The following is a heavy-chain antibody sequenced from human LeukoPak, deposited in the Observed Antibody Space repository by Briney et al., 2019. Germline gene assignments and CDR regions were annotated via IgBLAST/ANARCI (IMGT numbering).Heavy chain of an antibody. Sequence: SETLSLTCTVSGGSISPYYWNWIRQPPGKGLEWIGYVSYSGSTNYNPSLKRRVTMSIHTSKNQFSLKLNSVTAADTAVYYCAKDPPRGSYFDLWGRGTLVTVSS. D-gene: IGHD3-10*01. J-gene: IGHJ2*01. V-gene: IGHV4-59*01. CDR1: GGSISPYY. CDR3: AKDPPRGSYFDL. CDR2: VSYSGST.